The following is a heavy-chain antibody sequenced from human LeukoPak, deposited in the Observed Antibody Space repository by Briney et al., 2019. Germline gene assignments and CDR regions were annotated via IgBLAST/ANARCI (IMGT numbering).Heavy chain of an antibody. V-gene: IGHV1-18*01. J-gene: IGHJ4*02. CDR3: ARGSRNVVVGEWVY. Sequence: ASVKVSCKASGYTFTSYGISWVRQAPGQGLEWMGWISAYNGNTNYAQKLQGRVTMTTDTSTGTAYMELRSLRSDDTAVYYCARGSRNVVVGEWVYWGQGTLVTVSS. CDR1: GYTFTSYG. CDR2: ISAYNGNT. D-gene: IGHD2-21*01.